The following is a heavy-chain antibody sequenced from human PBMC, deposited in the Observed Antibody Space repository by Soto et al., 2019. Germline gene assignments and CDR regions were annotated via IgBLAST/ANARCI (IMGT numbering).Heavy chain of an antibody. V-gene: IGHV1-69*13. Sequence: SLKVSGKASGGTFSSYAISWVRQAPGQGLEWMGWIIPIFGTANYAQKIQGRVTITADESTSTAYMELSSLRSEDTAVYYCARVVAVRPVLTCAGWGHGTLVTVSS. J-gene: IGHJ4*01. CDR2: IIPIFGTA. CDR3: ARVVAVRPVLTCAG. D-gene: IGHD6-6*01. CDR1: GGTFSSYA.